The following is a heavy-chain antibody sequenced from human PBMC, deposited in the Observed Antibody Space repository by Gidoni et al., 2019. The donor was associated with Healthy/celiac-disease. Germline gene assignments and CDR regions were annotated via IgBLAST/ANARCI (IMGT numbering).Heavy chain of an antibody. CDR1: GFTFSSYA. J-gene: IGHJ6*02. V-gene: IGHV3-23*01. CDR2: ISGSGGST. D-gene: IGHD3-10*01. CDR3: AKGDYYGSGSYYQKGGYYYYGMDV. Sequence: EVQLLESGGGLVQPGGSLRLSCAASGFTFSSYAMSWVRQAPGKGLEWVSAISGSGGSTYYAYSVKGRFTISRDNSKNTLYLQMNSLRAEDTAVYYCAKGDYYGSGSYYQKGGYYYYGMDVWGQGTTVTVSS.